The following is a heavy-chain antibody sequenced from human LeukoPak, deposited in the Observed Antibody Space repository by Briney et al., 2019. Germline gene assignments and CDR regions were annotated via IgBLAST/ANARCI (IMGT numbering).Heavy chain of an antibody. CDR2: ISAYNGDT. CDR1: GCTFTSYG. V-gene: IGHV1-18*01. Sequence: EASVKVSCKASGCTFTSYGFSWVRQAPGRGLEWMGWISAYNGDTNYAQKLQGRVTMTTDTSTSTAYMELRSLRSDDTAVYYCARDSVAMSTIRDFGYWSQGTLVTVSS. J-gene: IGHJ4*02. D-gene: IGHD5-24*01. CDR3: ARDSVAMSTIRDFGY.